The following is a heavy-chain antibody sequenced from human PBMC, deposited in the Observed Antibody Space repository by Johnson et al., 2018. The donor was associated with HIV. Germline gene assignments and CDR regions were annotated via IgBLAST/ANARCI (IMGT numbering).Heavy chain of an antibody. Sequence: SCAASQFTFDDYAMHWVRQAPGKGLEWVSGISWNSGSIGYADSVTGRFTISRDNAKNSLYLQMNSLRAGDTAVYYCARSSSTAAPGRDAFDIWGQGTMVTVSS. D-gene: IGHD6-13*01. CDR1: QFTFDDYA. V-gene: IGHV3-9*01. J-gene: IGHJ3*02. CDR2: ISWNSGSI. CDR3: ARSSSTAAPGRDAFDI.